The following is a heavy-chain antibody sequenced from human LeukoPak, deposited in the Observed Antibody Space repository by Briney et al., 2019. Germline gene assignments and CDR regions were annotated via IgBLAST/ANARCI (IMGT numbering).Heavy chain of an antibody. CDR2: INPNSGGT. Sequence: ASVKVSCKASGYTFTGYYMHWLRHAPGQGLEWMGWINPNSGGTNYAQKFQGRVTLTGDTSISTAYMELSRLRSDDTAVYYCARAIFVGYSGFDYWGQGTLVTVSS. J-gene: IGHJ4*02. CDR1: GYTFTGYY. D-gene: IGHD1-26*01. CDR3: ARAIFVGYSGFDY. V-gene: IGHV1-2*02.